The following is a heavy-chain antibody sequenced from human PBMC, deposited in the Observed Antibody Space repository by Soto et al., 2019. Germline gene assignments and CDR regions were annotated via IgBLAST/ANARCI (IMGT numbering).Heavy chain of an antibody. Sequence: GESLKISCKGSGYSFTSYLIGCVRQMPWKCLEWVVIIYPGDSDTRYSPSFQGQVTISADKSIGTAYLQGSSLKASDTAMYYYARLVYCGGDCHPPLVYWAQGTLVNVCS. CDR2: IYPGDSDT. V-gene: IGHV5-51*01. D-gene: IGHD2-21*02. CDR3: ARLVYCGGDCHPPLVY. J-gene: IGHJ4*02. CDR1: GYSFTSYL.